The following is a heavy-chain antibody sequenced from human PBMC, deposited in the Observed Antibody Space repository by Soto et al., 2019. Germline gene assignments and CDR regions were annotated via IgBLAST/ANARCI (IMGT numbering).Heavy chain of an antibody. D-gene: IGHD2-2*01. CDR3: AKAPGSTSCYDY. V-gene: IGHV3-23*01. CDR1: GFTFSNYA. CDR2: IGGSGVST. J-gene: IGHJ4*02. Sequence: HPGGSLRLSCAASGFTFSNYAMEWVRQAPGKGLEWVSAIGGSGVSTYYADSVKGRFTIARDNSKSTLFLQMNSLRAEDTAVYYCAKAPGSTSCYDYWGQGTLVTVSS.